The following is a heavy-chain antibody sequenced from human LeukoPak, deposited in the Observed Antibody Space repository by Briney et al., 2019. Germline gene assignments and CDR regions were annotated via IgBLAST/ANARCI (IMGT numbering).Heavy chain of an antibody. CDR3: AREIRFLEWLSPYYYGMDV. CDR2: INHSGST. CDR1: GGSFSGYY. V-gene: IGHV4-34*01. Sequence: PSETLSLTCAVYGGSFSGYYWSWIRQPPGKGLEWIGEINHSGSTNYNPSLKSRVTISVDTSENQFSLKLSSVTAADTAVYYCAREIRFLEWLSPYYYGMDVWGQGTTVTVSS. D-gene: IGHD3-3*01. J-gene: IGHJ6*02.